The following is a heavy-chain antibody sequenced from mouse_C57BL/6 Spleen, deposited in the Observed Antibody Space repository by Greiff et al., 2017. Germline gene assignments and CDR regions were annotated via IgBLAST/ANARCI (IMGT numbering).Heavy chain of an antibody. CDR2: IDPSDSYT. CDR3: ARGGTTVTGAY. CDR1: GYTFTSYW. V-gene: IGHV1-69*01. D-gene: IGHD1-1*01. Sequence: QVQLKQPGAELVMPGASVKLSCKASGYTFTSYWMHWVKQRPGQGLEWIGEIDPSDSYTNYNQKFKGKSTLTVDKSSSTAYMQLSSLTSEDSAVYYCARGGTTVTGAYWGQGTLVTVSA. J-gene: IGHJ3*01.